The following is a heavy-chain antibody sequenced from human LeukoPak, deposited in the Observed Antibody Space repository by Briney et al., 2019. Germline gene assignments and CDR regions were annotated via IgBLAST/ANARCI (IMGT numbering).Heavy chain of an antibody. CDR3: ARPGQLRRLGEPFDI. CDR1: GGSVSSGSYY. Sequence: PSETLSLTCTVSGGSVSSGSYYWSWIRQPPGKGLEWIGYIYYSGSTNYNPSLKSRVTISVDTSKNQLSLKLISVTAADTAVYYCARPGQLRRLGEPFDIWGRGTVVSVSS. CDR2: IYYSGST. D-gene: IGHD5-24*01. J-gene: IGHJ3*02. V-gene: IGHV4-61*01.